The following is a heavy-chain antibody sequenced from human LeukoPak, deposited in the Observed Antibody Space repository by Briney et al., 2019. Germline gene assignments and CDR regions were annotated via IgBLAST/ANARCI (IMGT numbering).Heavy chain of an antibody. V-gene: IGHV1-2*02. D-gene: IGHD6-19*01. Sequence: ASVKVSCKASGYTFTGYYMHWVRQAPGQGLEWMGWINPNSGATNYAQKFQGGVTMTRDTSISTVYMDLRRLRSDDTAVYYCARDTEAVAGSLSWGQGTLVIVSS. CDR1: GYTFTGYY. J-gene: IGHJ5*02. CDR3: ARDTEAVAGSLS. CDR2: INPNSGAT.